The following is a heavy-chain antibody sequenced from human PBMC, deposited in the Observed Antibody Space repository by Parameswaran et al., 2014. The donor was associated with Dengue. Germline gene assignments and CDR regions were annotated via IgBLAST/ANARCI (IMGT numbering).Heavy chain of an antibody. CDR2: INWNGGST. V-gene: IGHV3-20*01. CDR3: ARHGGCSSTSCYSHYYYYMDV. D-gene: IGHD2-2*01. Sequence: VRQMPGKGLEWVSGINWNGGSTGYADSVKGRFTISRDNAKNSLYLQMNSLRAEDTALYHCARHGGCSSTSCYSHYYYYMDVWGKGTTVTVSS. J-gene: IGHJ6*03.